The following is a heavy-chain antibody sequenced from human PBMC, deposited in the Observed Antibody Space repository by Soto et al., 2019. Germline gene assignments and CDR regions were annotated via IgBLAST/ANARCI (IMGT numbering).Heavy chain of an antibody. CDR1: GFYFNSYA. J-gene: IGHJ4*02. CDR2: IGANGDST. D-gene: IGHD3-16*01. Sequence: VQVLESGGGLVQPGGSLRLSCTASGFYFNSYAMSWVRQAPGKGLEWVSHIGANGDSTYYADSVKGRFTISRDNSKNTVYLEMKNLRAEDTAMYYCAGGTYLDYWGRGTLVTVSS. CDR3: AGGTYLDY. V-gene: IGHV3-23*01.